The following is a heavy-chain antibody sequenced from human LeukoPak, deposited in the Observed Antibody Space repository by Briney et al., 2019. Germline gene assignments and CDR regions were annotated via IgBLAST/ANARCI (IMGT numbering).Heavy chain of an antibody. D-gene: IGHD6-13*01. CDR2: ISWDGGST. CDR1: GFTFDDYA. CDR3: AKPNSRSWYGNFDY. Sequence: PGGSLRLSCAASGFTFDDYAMHWARQAPGKGLEWVSLISWDGGSTYYADSVKGRFTISRDNRKNSLYLQMNSLRAEDTALYYCAKPNSRSWYGNFDYWGQGTLVTVPS. V-gene: IGHV3-43D*04. J-gene: IGHJ4*02.